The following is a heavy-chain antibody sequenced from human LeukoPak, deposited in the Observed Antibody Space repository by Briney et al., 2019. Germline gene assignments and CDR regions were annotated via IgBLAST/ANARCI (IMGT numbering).Heavy chain of an antibody. CDR3: ARHLRTVTTFDP. Sequence: PSETLSLTCTVSGGSISSSSYCWGWIRQPPGKGLEWIGSIYYSGSTYYNPSLKSRVTISVDTSKNQFSLKLSSVTAADTAVYYCARHLRTVTTFDPWGQGTLVTVSS. CDR1: GGSISSSSYC. V-gene: IGHV4-39*01. CDR2: IYYSGST. J-gene: IGHJ5*02. D-gene: IGHD4-11*01.